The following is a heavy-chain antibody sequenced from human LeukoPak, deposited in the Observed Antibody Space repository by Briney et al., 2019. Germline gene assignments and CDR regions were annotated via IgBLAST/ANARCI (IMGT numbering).Heavy chain of an antibody. CDR1: GFTFSSYA. V-gene: IGHV3-30*04. CDR3: AKDLGGNSGLVY. Sequence: GGSLRLSCAASGFTFSSYAMHWVRQAPGKGLEWVAVISYDGSNKYYADSVKGRFTISRDNSKNTLYLQMNSLRAEDTAVYYCAKDLGGNSGLVYWGQGTLVTVSS. J-gene: IGHJ4*02. CDR2: ISYDGSNK. D-gene: IGHD4-23*01.